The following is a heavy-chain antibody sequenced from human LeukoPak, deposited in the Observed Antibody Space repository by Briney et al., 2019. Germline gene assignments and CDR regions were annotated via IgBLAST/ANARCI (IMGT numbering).Heavy chain of an antibody. CDR2: VYPATSDT. CDR1: GYSFPNYW. Sequence: ESLKISCKGSGYSFPNYWIGWVRQMPGKGLEWIGIVYPATSDTTYSPSFQGQVTISADKSSSTAYLQWSSLKASDTAIYYCARPKTLGGYNYEFEFWGQGTLVTVSS. CDR3: ARPKTLGGYNYEFEF. J-gene: IGHJ4*02. V-gene: IGHV5-51*01. D-gene: IGHD5-18*01.